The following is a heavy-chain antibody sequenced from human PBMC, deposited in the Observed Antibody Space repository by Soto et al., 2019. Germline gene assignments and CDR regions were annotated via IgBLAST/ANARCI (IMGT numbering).Heavy chain of an antibody. J-gene: IGHJ6*02. CDR1: GGTFSSYA. V-gene: IGHV1-69*06. Sequence: SVKVSCKASGGTFSSYAISWVRQAPGQGLEWMGGTIPIFGTANYAQKFQGRVTITADKSTSTAYMELSSLRSEDTAAYYCARSVRIAVAATYYYYGMDVWGQGTTVTVSS. CDR2: TIPIFGTA. D-gene: IGHD6-19*01. CDR3: ARSVRIAVAATYYYYGMDV.